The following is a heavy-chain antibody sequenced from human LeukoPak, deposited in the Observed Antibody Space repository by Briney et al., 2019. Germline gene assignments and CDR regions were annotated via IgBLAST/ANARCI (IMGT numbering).Heavy chain of an antibody. CDR2: INPNSGGT. V-gene: IGHV1-2*02. J-gene: IGHJ6*02. Sequence: ASVEVSCKASGYTFSAYYMHWVRQAPGQGLEWMGWINPNSGGTNYAQKFQGRVTMTRDTSISRAFMELSSLRSDDTAVYYCARDRVVVVPAAQDYYYYGMDVWGQGTTVTVSS. CDR1: GYTFSAYY. D-gene: IGHD2-2*01. CDR3: ARDRVVVVPAAQDYYYYGMDV.